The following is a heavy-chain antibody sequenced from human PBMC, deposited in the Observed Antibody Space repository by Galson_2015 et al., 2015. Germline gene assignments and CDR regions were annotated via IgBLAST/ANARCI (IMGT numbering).Heavy chain of an antibody. CDR1: GYSLTSYW. J-gene: IGHJ5*02. CDR2: IYPGDSDT. V-gene: IGHV5-51*01. Sequence: QSGAEVIKPGESLKISCKGSGYSLTSYWIGWVRQMPGKGLEWMGIIYPGDSDTRYSPSFQGQVTISADKSISTAYLQWSSLKASDTAMYYCARFGGRKQQLPRAWFDPWGQGTLVTVSS. D-gene: IGHD6-13*01. CDR3: ARFGGRKQQLPRAWFDP.